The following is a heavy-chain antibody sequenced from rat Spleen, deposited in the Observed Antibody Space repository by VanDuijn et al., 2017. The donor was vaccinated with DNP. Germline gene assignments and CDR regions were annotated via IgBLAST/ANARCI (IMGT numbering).Heavy chain of an antibody. J-gene: IGHJ2*01. D-gene: IGHD1-11*01. Sequence: EVQLQESGPGLVKPSQSLSLTCSVTGYSITGNYWGWIRKFPGNKMEWIGHISSSGSATYNPSLKSRFSITRDTSKNQFFLQLNSVSTDDTATYYCARWRIGPHYFDYWGQGVMVTVTS. CDR1: GYSITGNY. CDR2: ISSSGSA. CDR3: ARWRIGPHYFDY. V-gene: IGHV3-1*01.